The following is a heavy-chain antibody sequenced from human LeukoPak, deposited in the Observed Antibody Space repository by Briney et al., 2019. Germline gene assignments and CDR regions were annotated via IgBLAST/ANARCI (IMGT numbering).Heavy chain of an antibody. CDR1: GYTFTTYD. CDR2: MNPNSGKT. CDR3: ARGISRRVNWFDP. J-gene: IGHJ5*02. D-gene: IGHD2/OR15-2a*01. Sequence: ASVKVSCKASGYTFTTYDINWVRQATGQGLEWMGWMNPNSGKTDYAQKFQGRVTMTRNTPISTAYMELSSLTSEDTAVYYCARGISRRVNWFDPWGQGTLVTVSS. V-gene: IGHV1-8*02.